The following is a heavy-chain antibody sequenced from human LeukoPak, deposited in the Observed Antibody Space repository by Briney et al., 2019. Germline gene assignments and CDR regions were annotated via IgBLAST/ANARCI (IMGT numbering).Heavy chain of an antibody. Sequence: SEILSLTCIVSGGSISSYYWSWIRQPPGKGLEWIGYIYHSGSTNYNPSLKSRVTISVDTSRNQFSLKLSSVTAADTALYYCVRGVWGYGDYYFDYWGQGTLVTVSS. CDR2: IYHSGST. D-gene: IGHD5-18*01. V-gene: IGHV4-59*01. CDR1: GGSISSYY. CDR3: VRGVWGYGDYYFDY. J-gene: IGHJ4*02.